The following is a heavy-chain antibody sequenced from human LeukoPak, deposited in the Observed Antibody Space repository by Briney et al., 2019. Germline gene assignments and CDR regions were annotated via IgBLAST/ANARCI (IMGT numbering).Heavy chain of an antibody. Sequence: LETLSLTCTVSGGSLNNYYWSWIRQPPGKALEWIGYIYYSGTTTNYNPSLKSRVTISVDTSKNQFSLKLNSVTAADTALYYCARVDDWNALEYWGQGTLVTVSS. V-gene: IGHV4-59*01. D-gene: IGHD1-1*01. CDR1: GGSLNNYY. CDR3: ARVDDWNALEY. CDR2: IYYSGTTT. J-gene: IGHJ4*02.